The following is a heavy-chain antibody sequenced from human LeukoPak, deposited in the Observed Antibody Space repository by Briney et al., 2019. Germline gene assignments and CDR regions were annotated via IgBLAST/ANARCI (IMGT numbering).Heavy chain of an antibody. J-gene: IGHJ3*02. CDR3: AKSRGGSGGSFDAFDI. CDR2: TSGSGGST. Sequence: GGSLRLSGAASGFTFSLYAMSGLRPAPGKGLEGVSATSGSGGSTYYADSVKGRFTISRDNSKNTLYLQMNSLRAEDTAVYYCAKSRGGSGGSFDAFDIWGQGTMVTVSS. V-gene: IGHV3-23*01. CDR1: GFTFSLYA. D-gene: IGHD2-15*01.